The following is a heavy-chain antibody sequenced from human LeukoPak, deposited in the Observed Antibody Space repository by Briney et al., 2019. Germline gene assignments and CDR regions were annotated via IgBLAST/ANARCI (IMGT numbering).Heavy chain of an antibody. CDR2: TIAYNGST. D-gene: IGHD6-13*01. CDR3: SRCGYSSSWVDY. CDR1: GYTFTSYG. V-gene: IGHV1-18*01. Sequence: ASVKVSCKASGYTFTSYGISWVRQAPGQGLDWMGWTIAYNGSTNYAHTHSVRVRMTTSTSTSTTYLELRSMRPNDKAVDDCSRCGYSSSWVDYWGRGTLVTVSS. J-gene: IGHJ4*02.